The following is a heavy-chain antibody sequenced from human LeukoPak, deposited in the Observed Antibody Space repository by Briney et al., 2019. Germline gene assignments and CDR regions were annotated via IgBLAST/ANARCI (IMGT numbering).Heavy chain of an antibody. CDR2: IRYDGSNK. CDR3: VRGQLWSYYHDY. CDR1: GFTFSSYG. Sequence: GGSLRLSCAASGFTFSSYGMHWVRQAPGKGLEWVAFIRYDGSNKYYADSVKGRFTISRDNAKNTVYLEMNSLRAEGTAVYYCVRGQLWSYYHDYWGQGTLVTVSS. D-gene: IGHD3-16*01. V-gene: IGHV3-30*02. J-gene: IGHJ4*02.